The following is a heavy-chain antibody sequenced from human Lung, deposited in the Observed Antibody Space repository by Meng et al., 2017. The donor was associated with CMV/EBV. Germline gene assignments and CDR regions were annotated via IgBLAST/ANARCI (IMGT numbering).Heavy chain of an antibody. CDR3: ASFPPPGKQWLVTDY. Sequence: VQLQEPGPGRVKPSGTLPLTCAVSGGSISSSNWGSWVRQPPGKGLEWIGEIYHSGSTNYNPSLKSRVTISVDKSKNQFSLKLSSVTAADTAVYYCASFPPPGKQWLVTDYWGQGTLVTVSS. V-gene: IGHV4-4*02. CDR2: IYHSGST. D-gene: IGHD6-19*01. CDR1: GGSISSSNW. J-gene: IGHJ4*02.